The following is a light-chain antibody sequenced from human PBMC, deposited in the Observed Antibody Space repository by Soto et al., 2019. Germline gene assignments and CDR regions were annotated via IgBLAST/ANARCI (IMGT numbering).Light chain of an antibody. CDR3: SSFTTCNTGV. J-gene: IGLJ1*01. Sequence: QSALPQPASVSGSPGQWITISCTGTSSDVGGFNYVSWYQHYPGEAPKLLISEDSNRPSGVASRFSGSKSGNTASLTISGLQADDEGDYYCSSFTTCNTGVFGAGTKVTVL. CDR1: SSDVGGFNY. CDR2: EDS. V-gene: IGLV2-14*01.